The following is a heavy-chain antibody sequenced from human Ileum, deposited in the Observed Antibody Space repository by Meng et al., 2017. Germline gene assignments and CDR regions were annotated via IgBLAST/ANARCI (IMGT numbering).Heavy chain of an antibody. CDR1: GDSVISGSYY. CDR2: INYSGTA. J-gene: IGHJ4*02. D-gene: IGHD7-27*01. Sequence: VKLQESGQGLVRPSDTLSPPCSVSGDSVISGSYYWNWIRQSAGKGLEWIGYINYSGTAYYNASLGSRVSMSIDTSKNQFSLKLTSVTAADTAVYYCTRDQTSNGWGSFDSWGQGTLVTVSS. CDR3: TRDQTSNGWGSFDS. V-gene: IGHV4-61*01.